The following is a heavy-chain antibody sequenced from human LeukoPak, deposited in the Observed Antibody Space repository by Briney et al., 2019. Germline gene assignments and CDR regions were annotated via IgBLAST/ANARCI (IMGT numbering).Heavy chain of an antibody. CDR3: ARAVDCSGGSCSSYYYYYYYMDV. J-gene: IGHJ6*03. CDR2: ISSSSSYI. D-gene: IGHD2-15*01. Sequence: GGSLRLSCAASGFTFSSYSMNWVRQAPGKGLEWVSFISSSSSYIFYADSVKGRFTISRDNAKNSLYLQMNSLRAEDTAVYYCARAVDCSGGSCSSYYYYYYYMDVWGKGTTVTISS. CDR1: GFTFSSYS. V-gene: IGHV3-21*01.